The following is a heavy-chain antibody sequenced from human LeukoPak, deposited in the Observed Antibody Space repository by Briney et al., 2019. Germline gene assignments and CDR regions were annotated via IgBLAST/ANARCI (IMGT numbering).Heavy chain of an antibody. CDR3: AKYDSRGDSFDP. J-gene: IGHJ5*02. D-gene: IGHD3-22*01. CDR2: ISGSGAST. V-gene: IGHV3-23*01. CDR1: GFTFSSTA. Sequence: PGGSLRLSGAASGFTFSSTAMTGVRRAPGKGLEWVSAISGSGASTYYADSVKGRFTISRDNSKNTLYLQMNSLRAEDTAVYYCAKYDSRGDSFDPWGQGTLVTVSS.